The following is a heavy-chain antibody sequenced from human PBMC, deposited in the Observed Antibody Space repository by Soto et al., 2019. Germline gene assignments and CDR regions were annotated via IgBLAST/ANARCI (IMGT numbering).Heavy chain of an antibody. CDR1: GFTFSSYA. D-gene: IGHD2-2*03. Sequence: LRLSCAASGFTFSSYAMSWVRQAPGKGLEWIGYIYYSGSTYYNPSLKSRVTISVDTSKNQFSLKLSSVTAADTAVYYCARVPNTPGYCSSTSCVATWFDPWGQGTLVTVSS. CDR2: IYYSGST. CDR3: ARVPNTPGYCSSTSCVATWFDP. V-gene: IGHV4-31*02. J-gene: IGHJ5*02.